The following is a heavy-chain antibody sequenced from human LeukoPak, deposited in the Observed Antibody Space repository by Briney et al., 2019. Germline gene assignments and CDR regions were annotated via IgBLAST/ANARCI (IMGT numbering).Heavy chain of an antibody. J-gene: IGHJ5*02. CDR2: IRSGAYGGTT. D-gene: IGHD6-6*01. CDR3: ARAKYSSASRWFDP. CDR1: GFTFGDYP. V-gene: IGHV3-49*03. Sequence: GRSLRLSCTASGFTFGDYPMSWFRQAPGKGLEWVGFIRSGAYGGTTEYAASVKGRFTISRDDSKSTAYLQMNSLKTEDTAVYYCARAKYSSASRWFDPWGQGTLVTVSS.